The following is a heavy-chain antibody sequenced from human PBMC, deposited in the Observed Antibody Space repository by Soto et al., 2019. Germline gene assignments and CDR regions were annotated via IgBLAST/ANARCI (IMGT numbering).Heavy chain of an antibody. Sequence: QVELVQSGAEVKKPGSSVKVSCKASGGTFSSYTISGVRQAPGQGLEWMGRIIPILGIANYAQKFQGRVTITADKSTSTAYMELSSLRSEDTAVYYCARDRTIYNWFDPWGQGTLVTVSS. CDR1: GGTFSSYT. V-gene: IGHV1-69*08. CDR2: IIPILGIA. D-gene: IGHD3-9*01. CDR3: ARDRTIYNWFDP. J-gene: IGHJ5*02.